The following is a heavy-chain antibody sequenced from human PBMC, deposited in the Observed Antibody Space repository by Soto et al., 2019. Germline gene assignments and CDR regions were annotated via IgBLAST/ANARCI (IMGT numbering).Heavy chain of an antibody. CDR3: ASQSPREAPEYYFDY. J-gene: IGHJ4*02. CDR1: GGTFSSYA. V-gene: IGHV1-69*13. Sequence: SVKVSCKASGGTFSSYAISWVRQAPGQGLEWMGGIIPIFGTANYAQKFQGRVTITADESTSTAYMELSSLRSEDTAVYYCASQSPREAPEYYFDYWGQGTLVTVPQ. CDR2: IIPIFGTA. D-gene: IGHD3-10*01.